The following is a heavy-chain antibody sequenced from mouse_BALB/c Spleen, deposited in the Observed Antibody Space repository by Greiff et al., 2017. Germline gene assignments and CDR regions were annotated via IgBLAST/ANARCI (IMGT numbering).Heavy chain of an antibody. V-gene: IGHV5-17*02. CDR2: ISSGSSTI. Sequence: EVQLVESGGGLVQPGGSRKLSCAASGFTFSSFGMHWVRQAPEKGLEWVAYISSGSSTIYYADTVKGRFTISRDNPKNTLFLQMTSLRSEDTAMYYCATTTAKGGFAYWGQGTLVTVSA. D-gene: IGHD1-2*01. CDR3: ATTTAKGGFAY. CDR1: GFTFSSFG. J-gene: IGHJ3*01.